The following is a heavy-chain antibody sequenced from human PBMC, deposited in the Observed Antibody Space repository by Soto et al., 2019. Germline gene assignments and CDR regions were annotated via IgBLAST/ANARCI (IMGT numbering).Heavy chain of an antibody. Sequence: ETLSPTCTVSGDAGTNYFWIWGGHPPGKGLEWIGHMYHGGRTNYSPSLKGRVTMSLDSSRNQFSLNLSSVTAADTAVYFCARDPGYCTNGVCPIFDFWGQGLLVTVSS. CDR3: ARDPGYCTNGVCPIFDF. J-gene: IGHJ4*02. V-gene: IGHV4-59*02. CDR2: MYHGGRT. CDR1: GDAGTNYF. D-gene: IGHD2-8*01.